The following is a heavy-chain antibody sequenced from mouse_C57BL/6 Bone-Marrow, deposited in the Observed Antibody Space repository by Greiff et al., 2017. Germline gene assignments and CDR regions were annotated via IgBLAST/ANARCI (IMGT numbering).Heavy chain of an antibody. D-gene: IGHD1-1*01. J-gene: IGHJ3*01. CDR3: TRYPVTTGFAY. CDR1: GFTFSSYA. Sequence: EVMLVESGEGLVKPGGSLKLSCAASGFTFSSYAMSWVRQTPEKRLEWVAYISSGGDYIYYADTVKGRFTISRDNARNTLYLQMSSLKSEDTAMYYCTRYPVTTGFAYWGQGTLVTVSA. CDR2: ISSGGDYI. V-gene: IGHV5-9-1*02.